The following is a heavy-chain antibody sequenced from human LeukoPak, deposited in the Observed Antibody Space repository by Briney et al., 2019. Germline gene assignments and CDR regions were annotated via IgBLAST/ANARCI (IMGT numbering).Heavy chain of an antibody. CDR1: AYSFPGNS. CDR2: IDPNSGDA. J-gene: IGHJ5*02. D-gene: IGHD2/OR15-2a*01. Sequence: ASVKVSCKPSAYSFPGNSFHWVRQAPGQGLEWMGWIDPNSGDAEYSQTFQGRVTMTWDTSISTAYMQLSSLRSDDAAIYYCATSVIVPWGTLGWLDPWGQGTLVTVSS. V-gene: IGHV1-2*02. CDR3: ATSVIVPWGTLGWLDP.